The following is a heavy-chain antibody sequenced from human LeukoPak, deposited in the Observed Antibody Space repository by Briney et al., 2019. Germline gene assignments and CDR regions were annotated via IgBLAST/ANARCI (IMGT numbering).Heavy chain of an antibody. CDR3: ARVASIAAAGLFDY. Sequence: ASVKVSCKASGGTFSSYAISWVRQAPGQGLEWMGWISAYNGNTNYAQKLQGRVTMTTDTSTSTAYMELRSLRSDDTAVYYCARVASIAAAGLFDYWGQGTLVTVSS. V-gene: IGHV1-18*01. CDR2: ISAYNGNT. D-gene: IGHD6-13*01. J-gene: IGHJ4*02. CDR1: GGTFSSYA.